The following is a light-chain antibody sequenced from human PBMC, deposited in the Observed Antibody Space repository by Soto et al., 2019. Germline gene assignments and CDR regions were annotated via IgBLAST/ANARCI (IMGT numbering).Light chain of an antibody. Sequence: QSALTQPASVSGSPGQSITISCTGTSSDIGGYYYVSWYQHHPGKAPKLLIFKVSNRPSGISGRFSGSKSGNTASLTISGLQAEDEADYYCMSFIDSTSTHWVLGGGTKLTVL. J-gene: IGLJ3*02. CDR3: MSFIDSTSTHWV. CDR2: KVS. V-gene: IGLV2-14*01. CDR1: SSDIGGYYY.